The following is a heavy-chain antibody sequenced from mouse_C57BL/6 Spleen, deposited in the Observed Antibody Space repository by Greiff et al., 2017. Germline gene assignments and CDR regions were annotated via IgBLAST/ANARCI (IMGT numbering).Heavy chain of an antibody. J-gene: IGHJ1*03. CDR1: GYTFTSYD. Sequence: VQGVESGPELVKPGASVKLSCKASGYTFTSYDINWVKQRPGQGLEWIGWIYPRDGSTKYNEKFKGKATLTVDTSSSTAYMELHSLTSEDSAVYFCARGYGSIHWYFDVWGTGTTVTVSS. D-gene: IGHD1-1*01. CDR2: IYPRDGST. CDR3: ARGYGSIHWYFDV. V-gene: IGHV1-85*01.